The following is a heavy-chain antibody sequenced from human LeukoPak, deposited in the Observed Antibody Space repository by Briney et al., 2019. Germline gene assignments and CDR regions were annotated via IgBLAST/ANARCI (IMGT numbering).Heavy chain of an antibody. V-gene: IGHV3-30*18. CDR1: GFTFSSYD. J-gene: IGHJ4*02. CDR2: ISYDGSNK. Sequence: PGRSLRLSCAASGFTFSSYDIHWVRQAPGKGLAWVADISYDGSNKYYADSVKGRFTISRDNSKNTLYLQMNSPRAEDTAVYYCAKRSGYGFDYWGQGTLVTVSS. D-gene: IGHD5-12*01. CDR3: AKRSGYGFDY.